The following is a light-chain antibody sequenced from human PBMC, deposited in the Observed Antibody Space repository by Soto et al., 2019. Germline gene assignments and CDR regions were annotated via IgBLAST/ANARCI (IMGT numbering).Light chain of an antibody. J-gene: IGLJ1*01. V-gene: IGLV2-14*03. CDR1: SSDIGAYNY. CDR3: SSYTTTRTYI. Sequence: QSALTQPASVSGSPGQSIVISCTGTSSDIGAYNYVSWYQHHPGTAPKLILFDVNDRPSGVSNRFSGSKSGNTASLTIFGLQAEDEADYYCSSYTTTRTYIFGTGTKPPS. CDR2: DVN.